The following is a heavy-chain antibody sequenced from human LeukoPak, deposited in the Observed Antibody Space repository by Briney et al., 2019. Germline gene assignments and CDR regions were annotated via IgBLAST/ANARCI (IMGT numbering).Heavy chain of an antibody. CDR2: IIPILGIA. CDR3: ARDRWRQDSYGYVDY. V-gene: IGHV1-69*04. J-gene: IGHJ4*02. CDR1: GGTFSSYA. D-gene: IGHD5-18*01. Sequence: SVKVSCEASGGTFSSYAISWVRQAPGQGLEWMGRIIPILGIANYAQKFQGRVTITADKSTSTAYMELCSLRSEDTAVYYCARDRWRQDSYGYVDYWGQGTLVTVSS.